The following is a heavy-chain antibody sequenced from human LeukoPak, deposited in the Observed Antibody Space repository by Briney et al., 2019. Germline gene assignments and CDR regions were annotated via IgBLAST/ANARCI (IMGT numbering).Heavy chain of an antibody. CDR2: VAGDGGAK. V-gene: IGHV3-30*18. J-gene: IGHJ4*02. CDR3: AKEALWGSWYFDY. D-gene: IGHD3-16*01. Sequence: GGSLRLSCEASGLTFSSHGMHWVRQAPGKGLEWVAVVAGDGGAKFYADSVRSRFTISRDNSRNTVLLQLNSLRTEDTAVYYCAKEALWGSWYFDYWGRGALVTVSS. CDR1: GLTFSSHG.